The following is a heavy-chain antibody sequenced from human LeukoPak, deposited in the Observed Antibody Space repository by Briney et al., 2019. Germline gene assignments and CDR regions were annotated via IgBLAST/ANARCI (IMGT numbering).Heavy chain of an antibody. CDR2: IRSDGNNK. Sequence: GGSLRLSCAASGFTFSSYGMHWVRQAPGKGLEWVAFIRSDGNNKYYADSVKGRFTISRDNSKNTLYLQMNSLRAEDTAVYYCAREMITFGGVIVDYFDYWGQGTLVTVSS. D-gene: IGHD3-16*02. CDR1: GFTFSSYG. J-gene: IGHJ4*02. CDR3: AREMITFGGVIVDYFDY. V-gene: IGHV3-30*02.